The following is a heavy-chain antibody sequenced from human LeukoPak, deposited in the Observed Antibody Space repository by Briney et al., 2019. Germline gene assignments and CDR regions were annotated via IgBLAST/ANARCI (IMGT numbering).Heavy chain of an antibody. D-gene: IGHD1-26*01. V-gene: IGHV3-30*02. CDR1: GFTFSSYG. CDR3: AKNRWELLFTTVFDY. CDR2: IRYDGSNK. Sequence: QTGGSLRLSCAASGFTFSSYGMHWVRQAPGKGLEWVAFIRYDGSNKYYADSVKGRFTISRDNSKNTLYLQMNSLRAEDTAVYYCAKNRWELLFTTVFDYWGQGTLVTVSS. J-gene: IGHJ4*02.